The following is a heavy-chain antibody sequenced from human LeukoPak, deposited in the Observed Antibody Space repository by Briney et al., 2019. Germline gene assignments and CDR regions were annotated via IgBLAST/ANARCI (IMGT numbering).Heavy chain of an antibody. Sequence: AGGSLRLSCAASGFTFSSFGMHWVRQAPGKGLEWVALIWYDGINKYYADSVKGRFTISRDNPKSTLYLEMNSLRAEDTAVYYCGGASLGYWGQGTLVTVSS. CDR3: GGASLGY. CDR2: IWYDGINK. CDR1: GFTFSSFG. V-gene: IGHV3-33*01. J-gene: IGHJ4*02. D-gene: IGHD7-27*01.